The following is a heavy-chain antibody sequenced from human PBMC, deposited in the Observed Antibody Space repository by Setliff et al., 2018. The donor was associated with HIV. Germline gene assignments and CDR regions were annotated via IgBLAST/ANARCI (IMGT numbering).Heavy chain of an antibody. Sequence: VASVKVSCKASGYTFTNFGAGWVRQAPGQGLEWMGWVSPYNGHTKYAQRFQGRVTMSTDTSTSTIYMELTSLRSDDTAVYYCARWSCGRATCYDSPYNWFEPWGQGTLVTVSS. CDR3: ARWSCGRATCYDSPYNWFEP. CDR1: GYTFTNFG. D-gene: IGHD2-2*01. CDR2: VSPYNGHT. J-gene: IGHJ5*02. V-gene: IGHV1-18*01.